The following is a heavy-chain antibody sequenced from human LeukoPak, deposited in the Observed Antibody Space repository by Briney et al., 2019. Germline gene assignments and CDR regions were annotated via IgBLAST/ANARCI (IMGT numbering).Heavy chain of an antibody. CDR3: ARGYNWNSGDYFDY. V-gene: IGHV3-23*01. D-gene: IGHD1-1*01. CDR1: GFTFSKYA. J-gene: IGHJ4*02. CDR2: ISGSGGST. Sequence: PGGSLRLSCAASGFTFSKYAMSWVRQAPGKGLEWVSGISGSGGSTYYADSVKGRFIISRDNSKNTLYLQMNSLRAEDTAVYYCARGYNWNSGDYFDYWGQGTLVTVSS.